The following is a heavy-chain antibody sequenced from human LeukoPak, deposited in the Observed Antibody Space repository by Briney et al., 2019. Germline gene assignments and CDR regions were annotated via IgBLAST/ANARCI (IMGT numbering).Heavy chain of an antibody. CDR1: GYTFTSYY. CDR2: INPSGGST. V-gene: IGHV1-46*01. CDR3: ARVSSVSTYYFDY. Sequence: ASVKVSCKASGYTFTSYYMHWVRQAPGQGLEWMGIINPSGGSTSYAQKFQGRVTITRDTSASTAYMELSSLRSEDTAVYYCARVSSVSTYYFDYWGQGTLVTVSS. D-gene: IGHD3-22*01. J-gene: IGHJ4*02.